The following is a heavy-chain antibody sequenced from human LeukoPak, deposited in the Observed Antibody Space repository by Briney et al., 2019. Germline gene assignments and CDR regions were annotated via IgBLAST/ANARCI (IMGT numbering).Heavy chain of an antibody. D-gene: IGHD3-9*01. CDR1: GFTFSSYA. V-gene: IGHV3-23*01. CDR3: AKDRTTLRYFDWCFDY. CDR2: ISGSGGST. Sequence: GGSLRLSCAASGFTFSSYAMSWVHQAPGKGLEWVSAISGSGGSTYYADSVKGRFTISRDNSKNTLYLQMNSLRAEDTAVYYCAKDRTTLRYFDWCFDYWGQGTLVTVSS. J-gene: IGHJ4*02.